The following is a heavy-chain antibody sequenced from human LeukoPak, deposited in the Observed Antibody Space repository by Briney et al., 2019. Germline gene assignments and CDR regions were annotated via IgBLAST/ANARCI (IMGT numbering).Heavy chain of an antibody. D-gene: IGHD1-26*01. CDR1: GYTLTELS. CDR3: VVGATPWNWFDP. V-gene: IGHV1-24*01. Sequence: GASVKVSCKVSGYTLTELSMHWVRQAPGKGLEWMGGFDPEDGETIYAQKLQGRVTMTTDTSTSTAYMELRSLRSDDTAVYYCVVGATPWNWFDPWGQGTLVTVSS. J-gene: IGHJ5*02. CDR2: FDPEDGET.